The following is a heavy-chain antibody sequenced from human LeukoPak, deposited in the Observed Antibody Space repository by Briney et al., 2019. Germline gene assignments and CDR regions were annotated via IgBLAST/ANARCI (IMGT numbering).Heavy chain of an antibody. CDR3: AKKGVVGAFDI. V-gene: IGHV7-4-1*02. CDR2: INTNTGNP. Sequence: ASVKVSCKASGYTFTNYAMNWVRQAPGQGLEWMGWINTNTGNPTYAQGFTGRFVFSLDTSVSTAYLQISGLKAEDTAVYYCAKKGVVGAFDIWGQGTMVTVSS. D-gene: IGHD2-15*01. CDR1: GYTFTNYA. J-gene: IGHJ3*02.